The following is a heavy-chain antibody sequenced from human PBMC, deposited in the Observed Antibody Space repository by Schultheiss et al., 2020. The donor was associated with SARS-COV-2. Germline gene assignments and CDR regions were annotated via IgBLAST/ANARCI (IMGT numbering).Heavy chain of an antibody. CDR3: AKDRATTVTLYYYYFGMDV. D-gene: IGHD4-11*01. CDR2: ISGSGGST. J-gene: IGHJ6*02. V-gene: IGHV3-23*01. Sequence: GGSLRLSCAASGFTFSSYAMSWVRQAPGKGLEWVSTISGSGGSTFYADSVKGRFTISRDSSKNTLYLQMNSLRADDTAVYYCAKDRATTVTLYYYYFGMDVWGQGTTVTVSS. CDR1: GFTFSSYA.